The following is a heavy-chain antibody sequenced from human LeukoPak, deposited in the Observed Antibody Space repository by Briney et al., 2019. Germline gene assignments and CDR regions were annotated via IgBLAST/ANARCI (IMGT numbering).Heavy chain of an antibody. J-gene: IGHJ4*02. CDR3: ARHGLLGGGYYYFDY. D-gene: IGHD3-22*01. V-gene: IGHV4-39*01. CDR1: GGSISSSSYY. Sequence: SETLSLTCTVSGGSISSSSYYGGWIRQPPGKGLEWIGSIYYSGSTYYNPSLKSRVTISVDTSKNQFSLKLSSVTAADTAVYYCARHGLLGGGYYYFDYWGQGTLVTVSS. CDR2: IYYSGST.